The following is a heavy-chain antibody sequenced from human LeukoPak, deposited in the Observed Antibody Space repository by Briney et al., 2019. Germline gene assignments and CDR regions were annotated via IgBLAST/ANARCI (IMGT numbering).Heavy chain of an antibody. CDR3: ARESRGEFDY. CDR2: ISYDGSNK. D-gene: IGHD5-24*01. CDR1: GFTFSSYA. V-gene: IGHV3-30-3*01. J-gene: IGHJ4*02. Sequence: QPGRSLRLSCAASGFTFSSYAMHWVRQAPGKGLEWVAVISYDGSNKYYADSVKGRFTISRDNSKNTLYLQMNSLRAEDTAVYYCARESRGEFDYWGQGTLVTVSS.